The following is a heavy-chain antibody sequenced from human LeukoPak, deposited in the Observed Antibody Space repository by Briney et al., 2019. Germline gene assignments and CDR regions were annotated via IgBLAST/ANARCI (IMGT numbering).Heavy chain of an antibody. V-gene: IGHV3-21*01. J-gene: IGHJ6*03. D-gene: IGHD4-17*01. CDR2: ISSDSSYI. CDR3: ARIRDFGASYHYFYMDV. CDR1: GFTFSSRS. Sequence: GGSLRLSCAASGFTFSSRSMNWVRQAPGKGLEWVSAISSDSSYIYYADSVRGRFTISRDNAKNSLYLQMSSLRAEDTAVYYCARIRDFGASYHYFYMDVWGKGTTVTVSS.